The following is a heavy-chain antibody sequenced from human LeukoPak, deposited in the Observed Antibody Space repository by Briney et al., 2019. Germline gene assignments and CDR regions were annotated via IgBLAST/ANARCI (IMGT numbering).Heavy chain of an antibody. CDR1: GFTFSSYA. CDR2: MSGGGGST. CDR3: AREGLYNYGYVYGY. Sequence: GGSLRLACAASGFTFSSYAMIWVRQAPGKGLEWVSGMSGGGGSTYYADSVKGRFTISRDNAKNSLYLQMNSLRAEDTAVYFCAREGLYNYGYVYGYWGQGTLVTVSS. D-gene: IGHD5-18*01. J-gene: IGHJ4*02. V-gene: IGHV3-23*01.